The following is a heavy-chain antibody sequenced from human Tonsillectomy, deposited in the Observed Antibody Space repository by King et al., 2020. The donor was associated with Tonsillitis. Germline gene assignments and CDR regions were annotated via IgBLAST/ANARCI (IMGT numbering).Heavy chain of an antibody. Sequence: EVQLVESGGGLVQPGGSLRLSCAASGFTFSSYWMHWVRQAPGKGLVWVSRINSDGSSTSYADSVKGRFTISRDNAKNTLYLQMNSLRAEDTAVYYCARDPLLYSSGWFLRASWFDPWGQGTLVTVSS. CDR2: INSDGSST. CDR3: ARDPLLYSSGWFLRASWFDP. J-gene: IGHJ5*02. D-gene: IGHD6-19*01. CDR1: GFTFSSYW. V-gene: IGHV3-74*01.